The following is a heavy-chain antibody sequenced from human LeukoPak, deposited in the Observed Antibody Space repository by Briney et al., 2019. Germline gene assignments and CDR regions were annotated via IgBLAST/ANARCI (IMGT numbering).Heavy chain of an antibody. CDR1: GFTFSTYW. D-gene: IGHD5-18*01. CDR2: IHSDGRST. J-gene: IGHJ4*02. Sequence: GGSLRLSCAASGFTFSTYWMHWVRQAPGKGLVWVSCIHSDGRSTSYAGCVNGRFTIASDNAKNTLYLQMNSLRAEDTAVYYCARDRPGNTAIDYWGQGTLVTVSS. V-gene: IGHV3-74*01. CDR3: ARDRPGNTAIDY.